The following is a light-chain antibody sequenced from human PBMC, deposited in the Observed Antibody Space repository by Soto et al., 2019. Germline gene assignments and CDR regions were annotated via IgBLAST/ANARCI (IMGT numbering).Light chain of an antibody. CDR1: SSNIAGNT. CDR2: GNN. J-gene: IGLJ1*01. V-gene: IGLV1-40*01. CDR3: LSYDSSLSAYV. Sequence: QSVLTQPPSLSGTPGQRVTISCSGSSSNIAGNTVHWYQHLPGTAPKLLIYGNNNRPSGVLDRFSGSKSGTSASLAITGLQAEDEADYYCLSYDSSLSAYVFGTGTKLTVL.